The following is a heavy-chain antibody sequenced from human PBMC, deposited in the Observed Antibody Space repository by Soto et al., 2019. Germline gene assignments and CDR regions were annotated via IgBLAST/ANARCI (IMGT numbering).Heavy chain of an antibody. V-gene: IGHV1-2*02. CDR2: INPNSGGT. D-gene: IGHD2-2*01. Sequence: ASVKVSCKASGYTFTGYYMHWARQAPGQGLEWMGWINPNSGGTNYAQKFQGRVTMTRDTSISTAYMELSRLRSDDTAVYYCARVVVVPAANYYYYGMDVWGQGTTVTVSS. J-gene: IGHJ6*02. CDR3: ARVVVVPAANYYYYGMDV. CDR1: GYTFTGYY.